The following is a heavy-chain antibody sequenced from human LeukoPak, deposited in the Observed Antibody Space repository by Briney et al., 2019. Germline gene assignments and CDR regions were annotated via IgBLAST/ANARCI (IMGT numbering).Heavy chain of an antibody. CDR1: GGSISSHI. D-gene: IGHD4-11*01. CDR2: VYYSGST. V-gene: IGHV4-59*11. Sequence: PSETLSLTCTVSGGSISSHIWSWIRQPPGKGLEWIGHVYYSGSTNYNPSLKSRVTISIDTSKSQFSLKLSSVTAADTAVFYCARGVLTTVSYYMDVWGKGTTVTVSS. CDR3: ARGVLTTVSYYMDV. J-gene: IGHJ6*03.